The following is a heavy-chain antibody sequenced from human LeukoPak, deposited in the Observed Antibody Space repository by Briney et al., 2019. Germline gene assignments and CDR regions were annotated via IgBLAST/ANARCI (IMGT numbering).Heavy chain of an antibody. CDR3: ARDFPVKWLATGGDY. V-gene: IGHV3-48*03. CDR2: ISSSGSTI. Sequence: GGSLRLSCAASGFTFSSYEMNWVRQAPGKGLEWVSYISSSGSTIYYADSVKGRFTISRDNAKNSLYLQMNSLRAEDTAVYYCARDFPVKWLATGGDYWGQGTLVTVSS. D-gene: IGHD6-19*01. J-gene: IGHJ4*02. CDR1: GFTFSSYE.